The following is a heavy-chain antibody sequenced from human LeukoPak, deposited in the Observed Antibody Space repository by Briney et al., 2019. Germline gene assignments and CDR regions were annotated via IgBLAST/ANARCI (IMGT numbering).Heavy chain of an antibody. D-gene: IGHD3-3*01. J-gene: IGHJ6*03. CDR3: ARDLQYYDLWSGYSPDYYMDV. CDR1: GYTFTSYG. CDR2: ISAYNGNT. V-gene: IGHV1-18*01. Sequence: ASVKVSCKASGYTFTSYGISWVRQAPGQGLEWMGWISAYNGNTNYAQKLQGRVTMTTDTSTSTAYMELRSLRSDATAVYYCARDLQYYDLWSGYSPDYYMDVWGKGTTVTVSS.